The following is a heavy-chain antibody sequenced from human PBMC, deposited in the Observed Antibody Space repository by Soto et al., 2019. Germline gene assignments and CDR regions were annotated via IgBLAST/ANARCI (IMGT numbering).Heavy chain of an antibody. CDR3: VRGASLNFDY. CDR1: GFTFDDYG. D-gene: IGHD1-26*01. Sequence: EVQLVESGGGVLRPGGSLRLSCAASGFTFDDYGMSWARQAPGKGLEWVSGVNWNGGSTGYADSVKGRYTISRDNAKNSLYLQMNSLRAEDTAFYYCVRGASLNFDYWGQGTLVTVSS. V-gene: IGHV3-20*04. CDR2: VNWNGGST. J-gene: IGHJ4*02.